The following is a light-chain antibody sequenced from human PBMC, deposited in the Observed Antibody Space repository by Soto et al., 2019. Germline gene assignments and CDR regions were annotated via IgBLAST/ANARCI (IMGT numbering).Light chain of an antibody. CDR2: CAS. V-gene: IGKV3-15*01. J-gene: IGKJ1*01. Sequence: EVLMTQSPSTLSVPPGDRSTLSCRASQSINSNLAWYQQQPGQAPRLLIYCASTRATGIPARFSGSGAGTDFTLTISRLEPEDFAVYYCQQYGSSGTFGQGTKVDIK. CDR1: QSINSN. CDR3: QQYGSSGT.